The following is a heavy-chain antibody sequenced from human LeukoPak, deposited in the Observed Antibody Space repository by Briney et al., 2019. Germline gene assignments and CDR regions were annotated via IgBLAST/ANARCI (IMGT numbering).Heavy chain of an antibody. CDR2: ISSSGSTI. V-gene: IGHV3-11*01. J-gene: IGHJ4*02. CDR1: GFTFSDYY. Sequence: GGSLRLSCAASGFTFSDYYMSWIRQAPVKGLEWVSYISSSGSTIYYADSVKGRFTISRDNAKNSLYLQMNSLRAEDTAVYYCARVPKIQLWSAFDYWGQGTLVTVSS. CDR3: ARVPKIQLWSAFDY. D-gene: IGHD5-18*01.